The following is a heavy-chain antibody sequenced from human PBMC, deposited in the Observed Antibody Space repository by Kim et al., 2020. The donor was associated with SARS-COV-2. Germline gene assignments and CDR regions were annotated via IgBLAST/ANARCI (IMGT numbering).Heavy chain of an antibody. V-gene: IGHV3-49*03. J-gene: IGHJ3*02. CDR3: TREDYGDYEGDAFDI. Sequence: GGSLRLSCTASGFTFGDYAMSWFRQAPGKGLEWVGFIRSKAYGGTTEYAASVKGRFTISRDDSKSIAYLQMNSLKTEDTAVYYCTREDYGDYEGDAFDIWGQGTMVTVSS. CDR2: IRSKAYGGTT. CDR1: GFTFGDYA. D-gene: IGHD4-17*01.